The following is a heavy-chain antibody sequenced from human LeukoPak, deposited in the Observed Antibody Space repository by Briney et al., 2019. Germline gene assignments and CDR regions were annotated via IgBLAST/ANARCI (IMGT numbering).Heavy chain of an antibody. CDR3: AKHGYCSGISCFFDF. V-gene: IGHV3-23*01. Sequence: GGSLRLSCAASGFTFSSYAMSWVRQAPGKGLEWVSGISGSGPYTFYTDSVKGRFTISRDSSKNTLYLQMNSLRAEDTALYYCAKHGYCSGISCFFDFWGQGTLVSVSS. CDR2: ISGSGPYT. CDR1: GFTFSSYA. J-gene: IGHJ4*02. D-gene: IGHD2-2*03.